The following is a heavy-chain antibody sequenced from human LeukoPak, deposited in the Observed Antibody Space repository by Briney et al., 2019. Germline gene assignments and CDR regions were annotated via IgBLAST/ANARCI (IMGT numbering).Heavy chain of an antibody. CDR1: GFTFSSSA. D-gene: IGHD4-23*01. Sequence: SVKVSCKASGFTFSSSAIQWVRQARGQRLEWIGWIVVGGGNTNYAQTLQDRVTITRDMSTSTAYMELSSLRSEDTAVYYCAAEIYGGNSDCCTFDFWGPGTPVTVSS. CDR2: IVVGGGNT. V-gene: IGHV1-58*02. J-gene: IGHJ3*01. CDR3: AAEIYGGNSDCCTFDF.